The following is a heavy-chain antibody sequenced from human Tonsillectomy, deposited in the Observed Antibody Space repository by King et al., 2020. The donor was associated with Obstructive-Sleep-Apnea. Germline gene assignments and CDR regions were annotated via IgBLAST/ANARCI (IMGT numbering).Heavy chain of an antibody. V-gene: IGHV3-15*01. CDR1: GFTFSNAW. CDR3: STEDD. Sequence: VQLVESEGGLVKPGGSLRLSFTASGFTFSNAWMSWVRQAPGKGLEWGGRIKSKTNGGTTDYAAPVKGRFTISRDDSKNTLYLQMNSLKIEDTAIYHCSTEDDWGQGTLVTVSS. J-gene: IGHJ4*02. CDR2: IKSKTNGGTT.